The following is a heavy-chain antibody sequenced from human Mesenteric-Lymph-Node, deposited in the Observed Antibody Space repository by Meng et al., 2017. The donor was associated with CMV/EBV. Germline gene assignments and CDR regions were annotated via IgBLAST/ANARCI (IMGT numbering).Heavy chain of an antibody. CDR2: ISPHSGDT. Sequence: ASVKVSCKGSGYPFNDYYIHWVRQAPGQGLEWMGWISPHSGDTDYTQKFQGRVTMTRDTSISTTYMELSRLRSDDTAVYYCGTAYSSSDVDFWGQGTLVTVSS. J-gene: IGHJ4*02. V-gene: IGHV1-2*02. D-gene: IGHD6-6*01. CDR3: GTAYSSSDVDF. CDR1: GYPFNDYY.